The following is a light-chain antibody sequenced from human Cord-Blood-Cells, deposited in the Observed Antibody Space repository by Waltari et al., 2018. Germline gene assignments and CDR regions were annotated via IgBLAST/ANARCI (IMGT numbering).Light chain of an antibody. CDR2: EVS. CDR1: SSDVGGYNY. V-gene: IGLV2-14*01. J-gene: IGLJ1*01. Sequence: QSALTQPASVSGSPGQSITISCTGTSSDVGGYNYVSWYQQHPGKAPKLMIYEVSNRPSGVSNRFSRSKSGNTASLTISGLQAEDEADYYCSSYTSSSTNYVFGTGTKVTVL. CDR3: SSYTSSSTNYV.